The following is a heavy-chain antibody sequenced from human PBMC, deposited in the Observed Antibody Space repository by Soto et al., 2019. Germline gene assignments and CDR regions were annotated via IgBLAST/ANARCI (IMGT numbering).Heavy chain of an antibody. CDR3: GRDSLSQFLTHLTVRDY. CDR2: IWYDGSNK. V-gene: IGHV3-33*01. J-gene: IGHJ4*02. D-gene: IGHD2-21*01. CDR1: GFTFSSYG. Sequence: QVQLVESGGGVVQPGRSLRLSCAASGFTFSSYGMHWVRQAPGKGLEWVAVIWYDGSNKYYADSVKGRFTISRDNSKTTVYLQMNSLRAEDKAVYYCGRDSLSQFLTHLTVRDYWGQGTLVTVSS.